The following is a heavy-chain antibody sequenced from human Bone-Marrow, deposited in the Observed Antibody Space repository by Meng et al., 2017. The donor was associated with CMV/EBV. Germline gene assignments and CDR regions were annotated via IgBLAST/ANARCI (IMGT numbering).Heavy chain of an antibody. D-gene: IGHD6-19*01. V-gene: IGHV3-7*01. CDR1: GFTFSSYW. CDR2: IKQDGSEK. Sequence: GESLKISCAASGFTFSSYWMSWVRQAPGKGLEWVANIKQDGSEKYYVDSVKGRFTISRDNAKNSLYLQMNSLRAEDTAVYYCASISGWGDFDYWGQGTRVTVSS. CDR3: ASISGWGDFDY. J-gene: IGHJ4*02.